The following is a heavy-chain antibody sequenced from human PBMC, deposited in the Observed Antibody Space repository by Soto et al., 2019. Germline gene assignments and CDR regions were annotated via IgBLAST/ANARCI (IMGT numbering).Heavy chain of an antibody. CDR3: ARGTNYGDYAYYYYGMDV. V-gene: IGHV1-69*13. CDR1: GGTFSSYA. D-gene: IGHD4-17*01. J-gene: IGHJ6*02. Sequence: SVKVSCKASGGTFSSYAISRVRQAPGQGLEWMGGIIPIFGTANYAQKFQGRVTITADESTSTAYMELSSLRSEDTAVYYCARGTNYGDYAYYYYGMDVWGQGTTVTVSS. CDR2: IIPIFGTA.